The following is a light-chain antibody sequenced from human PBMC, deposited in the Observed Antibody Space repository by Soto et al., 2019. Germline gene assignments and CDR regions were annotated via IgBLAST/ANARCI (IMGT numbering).Light chain of an antibody. CDR2: ASP. V-gene: IGKV1-9*01. Sequence: DIQLTQSPSFLSASVGDRVTITCRASQGISSYLAWYQQTPGKAPKLLIYASPILQSGVPSRFSGSGSGTEFTLTIDSLQPEDFATYYCQQLNTFPVTFGQGTRL. J-gene: IGKJ5*01. CDR3: QQLNTFPVT. CDR1: QGISSY.